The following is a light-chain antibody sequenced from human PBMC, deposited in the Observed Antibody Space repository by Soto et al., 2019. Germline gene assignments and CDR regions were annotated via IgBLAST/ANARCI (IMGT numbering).Light chain of an antibody. J-gene: IGKJ1*01. Sequence: DIQLTQSPSFLSASFGDRVTMTCRASQGISTYLAWYQQKPGKAPKLLIYAASTLQSGVPSRFSGSGSGTEFALAISSLQPEDFATYYCQQLITYPQTFGQGTKV. CDR2: AAS. CDR1: QGISTY. V-gene: IGKV1-9*01. CDR3: QQLITYPQT.